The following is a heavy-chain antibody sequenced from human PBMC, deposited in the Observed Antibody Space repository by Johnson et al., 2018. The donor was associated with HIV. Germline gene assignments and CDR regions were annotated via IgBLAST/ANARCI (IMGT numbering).Heavy chain of an antibody. V-gene: IGHV3-7*01. CDR2: IKQDGSEK. CDR3: ATSTASDALDI. J-gene: IGHJ3*02. Sequence: VQLVESGGGVVQPGGSLRLSCAASGFTFSRYWMSWVRQAPGKGLEWVANIKQDGSEKYYVDSVKGRITISRDNAKNSLYLQMNSLRAEDTAVYYCATSTASDALDIWGQGTMVTVSS. CDR1: GFTFSRYW. D-gene: IGHD1-1*01.